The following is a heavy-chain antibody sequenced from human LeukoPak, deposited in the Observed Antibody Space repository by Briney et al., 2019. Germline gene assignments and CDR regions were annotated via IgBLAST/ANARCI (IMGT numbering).Heavy chain of an antibody. CDR1: GGSSSGYY. CDR2: INHSGST. Sequence: PSCTLFLTCGAYGGSSSGYYWSWIRLPGGKGLEWIGEINHSGSTNYNPSLKRRLTISVDTSKNQFSLKQSSVTAADTAVYYCARVAVAGNIHYYYGMDVWGRGTTDTVSS. CDR3: ARVAVAGNIHYYYGMDV. D-gene: IGHD6-19*01. J-gene: IGHJ6*02. V-gene: IGHV4-34*01.